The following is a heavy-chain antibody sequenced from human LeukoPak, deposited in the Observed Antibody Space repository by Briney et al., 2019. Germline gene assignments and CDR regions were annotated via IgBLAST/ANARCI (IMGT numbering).Heavy chain of an antibody. CDR1: GGTFSSYA. V-gene: IGHV1-69*13. J-gene: IGHJ5*02. CDR3: ACWSPGGYYDILPGYYPNWFDP. D-gene: IGHD3-9*01. CDR2: IIPIFGTA. Sequence: SVKVSCKASGGTFSSYAISWVRQAPGQGLEWMGGIIPIFGTANYAQKFQGRVTITADESTSTAYMELSRLRSEDTAVYYCACWSPGGYYDILPGYYPNWFDPWGQGTLVTVSS.